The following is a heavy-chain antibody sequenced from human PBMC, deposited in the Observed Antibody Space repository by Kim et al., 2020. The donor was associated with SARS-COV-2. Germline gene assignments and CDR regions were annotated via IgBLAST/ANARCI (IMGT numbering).Heavy chain of an antibody. V-gene: IGHV4-34*01. J-gene: IGHJ4*02. CDR1: GGSFSGYY. D-gene: IGHD2-2*02. Sequence: SETLSLTCAVYGGSFSGYYWSWIRQPPGKGLEWIGEINHSGSTNYNPSLKSRVTISVDTSKNQFSLKLSSVTAADTAVYYCARPVVPAAISLGYWGQGTLVTVSS. CDR3: ARPVVPAAISLGY. CDR2: INHSGST.